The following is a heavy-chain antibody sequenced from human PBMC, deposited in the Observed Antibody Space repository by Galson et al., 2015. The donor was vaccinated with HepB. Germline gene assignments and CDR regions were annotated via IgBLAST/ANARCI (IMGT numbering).Heavy chain of an antibody. CDR3: ARLLGYCSSTSCYTGVYMDV. D-gene: IGHD2-2*02. Sequence: SVKVSCKTSGYTFTSYGISWVRQAPGQGLEWMGWISAYNGNTNYAQKLQGRVTMTTDTSTSTAYMELRSLRSDDTAVYYCARLLGYCSSTSCYTGVYMDVWGKGTTVTVSS. CDR1: GYTFTSYG. J-gene: IGHJ6*03. V-gene: IGHV1-18*01. CDR2: ISAYNGNT.